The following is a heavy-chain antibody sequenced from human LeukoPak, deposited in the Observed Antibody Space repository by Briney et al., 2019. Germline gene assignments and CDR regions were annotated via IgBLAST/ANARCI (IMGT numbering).Heavy chain of an antibody. CDR1: GGSISSSSYY. V-gene: IGHV4-39*07. Sequence: SETLSLTCSVSGGSISSSSYYWGWIRQPPGKGLEWIGGIYYSGSTYYNPSLKSRVTISVDTSKNQFSLTLSSVTAADTAVYYCARGTGYSYGHGNFDLWGRGTLVTVSS. CDR2: IYYSGST. J-gene: IGHJ2*01. CDR3: ARGTGYSYGHGNFDL. D-gene: IGHD5-18*01.